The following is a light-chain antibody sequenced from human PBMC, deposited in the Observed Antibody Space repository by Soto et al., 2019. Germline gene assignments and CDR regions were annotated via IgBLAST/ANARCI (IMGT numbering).Light chain of an antibody. V-gene: IGKV2-28*01. Sequence: DIVMTQSPLSLPVTPGEPASISCRSSQSLLHSNGYNYLDWYLQKPGQSPRFLIYGASTRATAIPARFSGSGSGTDFTLTVSSLQPEDFAVYYCQHDYNLLTFGGGTKVDI. CDR2: GAS. CDR1: QSLLHSNGYNY. CDR3: QHDYNLLT. J-gene: IGKJ4*01.